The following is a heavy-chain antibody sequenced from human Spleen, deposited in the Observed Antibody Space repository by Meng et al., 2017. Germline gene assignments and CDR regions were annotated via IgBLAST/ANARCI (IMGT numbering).Heavy chain of an antibody. CDR1: GYSMRRRDW. CDR3: VRNEGYSFGA. Sequence: QVQVPGSGPGMVRPSEHLPLSWPCSGYSMRRRDWWSWVRQPPGKGLEWIGEISQGSGRTNYNPSLKSRVTISLDKSKNQFSLNVNSVTAADTAVYYCVRNEGYSFGAWGQGTLVTVSS. J-gene: IGHJ5*02. CDR2: ISQGSGRT. D-gene: IGHD2-21*01. V-gene: IGHV4-4*02.